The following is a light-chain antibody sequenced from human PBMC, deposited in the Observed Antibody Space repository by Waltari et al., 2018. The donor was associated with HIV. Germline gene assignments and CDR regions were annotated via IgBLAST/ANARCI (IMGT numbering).Light chain of an antibody. CDR1: GSNIGAGYD. Sequence: QSLLTQAPSVSGAPGQRVTISCTGTGSNIGAGYDVHWYQQFPGTAPKLLIYQSNKRPSGVPDRFSGSKSGTSASLVITGLQTADEAYYYCQSFDTRLSGWLFGGGTELTVL. CDR2: QSN. J-gene: IGLJ3*02. CDR3: QSFDTRLSGWL. V-gene: IGLV1-40*01.